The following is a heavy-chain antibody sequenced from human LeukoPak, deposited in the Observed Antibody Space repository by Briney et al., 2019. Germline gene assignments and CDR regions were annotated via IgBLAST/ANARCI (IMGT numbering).Heavy chain of an antibody. Sequence: GGSLRLSCAASGFTFSNYWMTWVRQAPGKGLEWVANIKKDGSEKYYVDSVKGRFTISRDNAKNSLYLQMNSLRAEDTAVYYCARDKIVGATHFDYWGQGTLVTVSS. D-gene: IGHD1-26*01. CDR3: ARDKIVGATHFDY. CDR2: IKKDGSEK. J-gene: IGHJ4*02. V-gene: IGHV3-7*01. CDR1: GFTFSNYW.